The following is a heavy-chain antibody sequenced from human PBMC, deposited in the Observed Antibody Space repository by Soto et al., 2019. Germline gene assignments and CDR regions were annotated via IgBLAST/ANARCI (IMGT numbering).Heavy chain of an antibody. CDR2: ISYDGSNK. D-gene: IGHD3-3*01. J-gene: IGHJ6*02. CDR3: AKELRWKPQDYYYGMDV. CDR1: GFTFSSYG. V-gene: IGHV3-30*18. Sequence: GGSLRLSCAASGFTFSSYGMHWVRQAPGKGLEWVAIISYDGSNKYYADSVKGRFTISRDNSKNTLYLQMNSLRAEDTAVYYCAKELRWKPQDYYYGMDVWGQGTTVTVSS.